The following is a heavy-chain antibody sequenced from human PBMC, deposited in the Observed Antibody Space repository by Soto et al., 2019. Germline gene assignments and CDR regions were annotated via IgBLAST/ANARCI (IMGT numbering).Heavy chain of an antibody. V-gene: IGHV4-34*01. CDR1: GGSLSGHD. D-gene: IGHD2-15*01. CDR3: ARGQEGVVTTH. J-gene: IGHJ4*02. Sequence: QVQLQQWGAGLLKPSETLSLTCVVYGGSLSGHDWSWIRQPPGKGLEWIGEIKDGGLTNYSPSLKSRATISVDTPKNQLSLKLQSVTAADTAVYYCARGQEGVVTTHSDQGTLVTVSS. CDR2: IKDGGLT.